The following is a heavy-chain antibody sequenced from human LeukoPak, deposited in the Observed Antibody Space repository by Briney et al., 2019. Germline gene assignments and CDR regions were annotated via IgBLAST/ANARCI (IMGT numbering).Heavy chain of an antibody. Sequence: PGGSLRLSRAASGFTFNNYAMSWVRQAPGKGLEWVSLIIGRAYRTHYADSVRGRFTISRDNSKNTLYLQMNSLRTEDTAVYFCAKDRAITVAGTGLEYWGQGALVTVSS. V-gene: IGHV3-23*01. CDR2: IIGRAYRT. CDR3: AKDRAITVAGTGLEY. J-gene: IGHJ4*02. CDR1: GFTFNNYA. D-gene: IGHD6-19*01.